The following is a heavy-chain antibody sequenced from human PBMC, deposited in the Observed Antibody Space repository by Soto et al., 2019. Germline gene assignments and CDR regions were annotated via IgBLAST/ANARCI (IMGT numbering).Heavy chain of an antibody. J-gene: IGHJ5*02. V-gene: IGHV4-59*08. D-gene: IGHD3-3*01. CDR2: IYYTGST. Sequence: SETLSLTCTVSGGSLNTYYWSWIRQPPGEGLEWIGFIYYTGSTNYNPSLRSRVTISVDTSKNQFSLELTSVTAADTALYYCARAPYYNFWSGYADNWFDPWGQGTLVTVSS. CDR1: GGSLNTYY. CDR3: ARAPYYNFWSGYADNWFDP.